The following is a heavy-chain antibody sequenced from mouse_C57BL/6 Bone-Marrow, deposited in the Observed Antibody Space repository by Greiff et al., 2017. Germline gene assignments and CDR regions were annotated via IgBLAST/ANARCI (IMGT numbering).Heavy chain of an antibody. V-gene: IGHV5-6*01. CDR1: GFTFSSYG. J-gene: IGHJ3*01. D-gene: IGHD2-1*01. CDR3: ARLGNSAWFAY. Sequence: DVHLVESGGDLVKPGGSLKLSCAASGFTFSSYGMSWVRQTPDKRLEWVATISSGGSYTYYPDSVKGRFTISRDNAKNTLYLQMSSLKSEDTAMYYCARLGNSAWFAYWGQGTLVTVSA. CDR2: ISSGGSYT.